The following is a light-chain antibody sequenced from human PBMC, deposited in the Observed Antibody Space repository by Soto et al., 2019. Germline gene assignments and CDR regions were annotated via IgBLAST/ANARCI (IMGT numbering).Light chain of an antibody. Sequence: MTQTPLSLSVTPGQPASISCNSIQSLLYSDGKTYFYWYQQKPGKAPKLLIYAASSLQSGVPSRFSGSGSGTDFTLTISSLQPEDFATYYCQQSYSTPLTFGGGTKVDIK. CDR1: QSLLYSDGKTY. J-gene: IGKJ4*01. CDR2: AAS. V-gene: IGKV1-39*01. CDR3: QQSYSTPLT.